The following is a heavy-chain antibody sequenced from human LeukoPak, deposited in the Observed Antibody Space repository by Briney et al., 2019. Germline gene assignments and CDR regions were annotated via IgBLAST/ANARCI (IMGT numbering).Heavy chain of an antibody. D-gene: IGHD4-17*01. J-gene: IGHJ4*02. Sequence: GGSLRLSCAASGFTFSSYGMHWVRQAPGKGLEWVAVIWYDGSNKYYADSVKGRFTISRDNSKNTLYLQMNSLRAEDTAVYYCAKGKHYGDYATPIPDYWGQGTLVTVSS. CDR3: AKGKHYGDYATPIPDY. CDR2: IWYDGSNK. CDR1: GFTFSSYG. V-gene: IGHV3-33*06.